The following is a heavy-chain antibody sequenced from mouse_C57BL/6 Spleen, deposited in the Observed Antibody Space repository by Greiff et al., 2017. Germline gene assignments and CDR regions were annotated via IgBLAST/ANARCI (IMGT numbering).Heavy chain of an antibody. J-gene: IGHJ2*01. CDR1: GYAFSSSW. CDR3: ARDGYDHGGDYFDY. CDR2: IYPGDGDT. V-gene: IGHV1-82*01. D-gene: IGHD2-2*01. Sequence: QVQLQQSGPELVKPGASVKISCKASGYAFSSSWMNWVKQRPGKGLEWIGRIYPGDGDTNYNGKFKGKATLTADKSSSPAYMQLSSLTSEDSAVYFCARDGYDHGGDYFDYWGQGTTLTVSS.